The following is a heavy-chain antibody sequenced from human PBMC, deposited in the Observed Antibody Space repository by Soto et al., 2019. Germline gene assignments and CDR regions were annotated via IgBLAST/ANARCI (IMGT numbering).Heavy chain of an antibody. CDR1: GYSFAGYW. V-gene: IGHV5-10-1*01. CDR2: IDPSDSQT. CDR3: AKFAAHSMYDISSVPDY. J-gene: IGHJ4*02. D-gene: IGHD6-6*01. Sequence: GESLKISCKGSGYSFAGYWITWVRQKPGKGLEWMGRIDPSDSQTYYSPSFRGHVTISRDNSRNTLYLQMNSLRVDDTAVYYCAKFAAHSMYDISSVPDYWGQGTLVTVSS.